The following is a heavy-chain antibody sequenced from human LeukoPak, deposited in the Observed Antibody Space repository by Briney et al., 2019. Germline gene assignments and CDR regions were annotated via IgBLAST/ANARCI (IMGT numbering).Heavy chain of an antibody. CDR1: GGSFSGYY. CDR3: ARWDNYYDSSGPEGGFDY. V-gene: IGHV4-34*01. D-gene: IGHD3-22*01. J-gene: IGHJ4*02. Sequence: SETLSLTCAVYGGSFSGYYWSWIRQPPGKGLEWIGEINHSGSTNYNPSLKSRVTISVDTSKNQFSLKLSSVTAADTAVYYCARWDNYYDSSGPEGGFDYWGQGTLVTVSS. CDR2: INHSGST.